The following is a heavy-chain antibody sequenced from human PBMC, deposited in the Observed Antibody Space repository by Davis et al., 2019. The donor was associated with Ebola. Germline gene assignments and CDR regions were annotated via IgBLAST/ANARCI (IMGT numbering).Heavy chain of an antibody. V-gene: IGHV3-48*02. CDR2: IGPSSNNI. J-gene: IGHJ4*02. Sequence: GESLKISCAASGFTFSSYSMNWVRQAPGKGLEWISYIGPSSNNIYYADSVKGRFTISRDNAKNSLYLQVNSLRDEDTAAYYCARHLHGIYYFDYWGQGTLVTVSS. D-gene: IGHD1-26*01. CDR3: ARHLHGIYYFDY. CDR1: GFTFSSYS.